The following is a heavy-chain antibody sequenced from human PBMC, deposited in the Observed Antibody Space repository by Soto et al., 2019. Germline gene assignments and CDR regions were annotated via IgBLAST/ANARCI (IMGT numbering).Heavy chain of an antibody. V-gene: IGHV3-33*01. Sequence: HPGGSLRLSCAASGFTFSSYGMHWVRQAPGKGLEWVAVIWYDGSNKYYADPVKGRFTISRDNSKSTLYLQMNSLRAEDTAVYYCARSLWCSSTSCYDGFDYWGQGTLVTVSS. CDR2: IWYDGSNK. D-gene: IGHD2-2*01. CDR1: GFTFSSYG. CDR3: ARSLWCSSTSCYDGFDY. J-gene: IGHJ4*02.